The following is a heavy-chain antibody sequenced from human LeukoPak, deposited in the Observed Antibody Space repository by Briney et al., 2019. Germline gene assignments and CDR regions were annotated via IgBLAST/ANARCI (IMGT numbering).Heavy chain of an antibody. CDR1: GGSISSYY. Sequence: SETLSLTCTVSGGSISSYYWSWIRQPPGKGLEWIGYIYYSGSTNYNPSLKSRVTISVDTSKNQFSLKLSSVTAADTAVYYCARLHYDILTGPDAFDIWGQGTMVTASS. J-gene: IGHJ3*02. CDR2: IYYSGST. D-gene: IGHD3-9*01. CDR3: ARLHYDILTGPDAFDI. V-gene: IGHV4-59*08.